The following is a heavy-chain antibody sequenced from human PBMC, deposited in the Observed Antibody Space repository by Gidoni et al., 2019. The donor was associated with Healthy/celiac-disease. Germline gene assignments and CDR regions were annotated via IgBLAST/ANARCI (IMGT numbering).Heavy chain of an antibody. V-gene: IGHV4-39*01. J-gene: IGHJ4*02. D-gene: IGHD5-18*01. Sequence: QLQLQESGPGLVKPSETLSLTCTVSGGSISSSSYYWGWIRQPPGKGLEWIGSSYYSGSTYYNPSLKSRVTISVDTSKNQFSLKLSSVTAADTAVYYWARHETWIHPGEIDYWGQGTLVTVSS. CDR3: ARHETWIHPGEIDY. CDR2: SYYSGST. CDR1: GGSISSSSYY.